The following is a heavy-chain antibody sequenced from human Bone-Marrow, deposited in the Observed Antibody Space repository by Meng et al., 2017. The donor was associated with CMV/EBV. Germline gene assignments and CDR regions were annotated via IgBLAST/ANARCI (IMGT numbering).Heavy chain of an antibody. Sequence: SPFTSYYMHWLRQSPGQGLEWMGIINPSGGSTSYAQKFQGRVTMTRDTSTSTVYMELSSLRSEDTAVYYCARGTNIVVVAATHWFDPWGQGTLVTVSS. CDR3: ARGTNIVVVAATHWFDP. CDR1: SPFTSYY. J-gene: IGHJ5*02. D-gene: IGHD2-15*01. V-gene: IGHV1-46*01. CDR2: INPSGGST.